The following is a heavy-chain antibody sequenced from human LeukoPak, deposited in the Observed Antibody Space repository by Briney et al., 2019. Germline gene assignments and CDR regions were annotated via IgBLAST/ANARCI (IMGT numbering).Heavy chain of an antibody. CDR2: IKEDGSEK. J-gene: IGHJ4*02. CDR1: GFTFSSYW. V-gene: IGHV3-7*03. Sequence: GGSLRLSCAASGFTFSSYWMSWVRQAPGKGLEWVAKIKEDGSEKYYVDSVKGRFTISRDNAKNSLYLQMNSLRAEDTAVYYCARLLRYFDWRSSYYFDYWGQGTLVTVSS. CDR3: ARLLRYFDWRSSYYFDY. D-gene: IGHD3-9*01.